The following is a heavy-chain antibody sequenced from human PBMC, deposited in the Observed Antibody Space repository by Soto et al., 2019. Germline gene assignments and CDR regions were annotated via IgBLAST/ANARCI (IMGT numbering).Heavy chain of an antibody. V-gene: IGHV5-51*01. J-gene: IGHJ4*02. CDR2: IYPSDSDT. Sequence: GESLKISCKGSGYNFASHWIGWVRQMPGKGLEWMGIIYPSDSDTRYSPSFQGQVTISADKSISTAYLQWSSLKASDSAIYYCARRKEYTSPFVFDYWGLGTLVTVSS. CDR1: GYNFASHW. CDR3: ARRKEYTSPFVFDY. D-gene: IGHD1-1*01.